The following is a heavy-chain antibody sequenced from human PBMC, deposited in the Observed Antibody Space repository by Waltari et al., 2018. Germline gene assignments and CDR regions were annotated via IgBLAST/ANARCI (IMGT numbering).Heavy chain of an antibody. Sequence: EVQLVQSGAEVKKPGESLKISCKGSGYSFTSYWIGWVRQMPWKGLEWMGIIYPGDSDTRYSRSFQGQFTISADKSLSPAYLQWSSLQASDTATYHCSRQGYCTNCVCYEGYWVQGTLVTVSS. CDR3: SRQGYCTNCVCYEGY. CDR2: IYPGDSDT. D-gene: IGHD2-8*01. J-gene: IGHJ4*02. CDR1: GYSFTSYW. V-gene: IGHV5-51*01.